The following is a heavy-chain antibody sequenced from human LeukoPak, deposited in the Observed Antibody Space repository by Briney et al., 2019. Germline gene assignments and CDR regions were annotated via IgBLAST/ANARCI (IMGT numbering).Heavy chain of an antibody. CDR1: GFTFTSTA. CDR3: AADRRYSYGRSGPYYYYYMDV. J-gene: IGHJ6*03. Sequence: SVKVSCKASGFTFTSTAMQWVRQARGQRLEWIGWIVVGSGNTNYAQKFQERVTITRDMSTSTAYMELSSLRSEDTAVYYCAADRRYSYGRSGPYYYYYMDVWGKGTTVTVSS. V-gene: IGHV1-58*02. CDR2: IVVGSGNT. D-gene: IGHD5-18*01.